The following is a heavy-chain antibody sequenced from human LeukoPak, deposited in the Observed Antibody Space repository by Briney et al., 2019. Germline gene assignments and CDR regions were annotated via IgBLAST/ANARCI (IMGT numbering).Heavy chain of an antibody. CDR2: IYHIGST. V-gene: IGHV4-38-2*02. CDR1: GYSISSGYY. D-gene: IGHD3-10*01. Sequence: SETLSLTCTVSGYSISSGYYWGWIRQPPGKGLEWIGSIYHIGSTYYNPSLKSRVTISVDTSKNQFFLKLSSVTAADTAVYYCARTKAPITMVRGDVDAFDIWGQGTMVTVSS. J-gene: IGHJ3*02. CDR3: ARTKAPITMVRGDVDAFDI.